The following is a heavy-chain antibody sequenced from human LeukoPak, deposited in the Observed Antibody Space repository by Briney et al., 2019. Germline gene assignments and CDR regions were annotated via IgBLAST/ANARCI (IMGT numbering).Heavy chain of an antibody. CDR1: GGSISSYY. Sequence: SETLSLTCTVSGGSISSYYWSWIRQPAGKGLEWIGRIYTGGSTNYNPSLKSRVTMSVDTSKNQFSLKLSSVTAEDTAVYYCARAVEYYDSSGYYYYFDYWGQGSLATVSS. V-gene: IGHV4-4*07. CDR2: IYTGGST. D-gene: IGHD3-22*01. CDR3: ARAVEYYDSSGYYYYFDY. J-gene: IGHJ4*02.